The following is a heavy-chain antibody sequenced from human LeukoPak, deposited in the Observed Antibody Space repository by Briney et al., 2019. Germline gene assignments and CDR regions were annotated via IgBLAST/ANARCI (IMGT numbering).Heavy chain of an antibody. J-gene: IGHJ5*02. CDR3: ARVQYQLLFEGNWFDP. D-gene: IGHD2-2*01. V-gene: IGHV1-2*02. CDR1: GYTFTGYY. Sequence: GASVKVSCTAFGYTFTGYYIHWVRQAPGQRLEWMGWINPSSGDTHYAQKFRGRVTMTRETSITTAYMDLNSLISDDTAVYYCARVQYQLLFEGNWFDPWGQGTLVTVSS. CDR2: INPSSGDT.